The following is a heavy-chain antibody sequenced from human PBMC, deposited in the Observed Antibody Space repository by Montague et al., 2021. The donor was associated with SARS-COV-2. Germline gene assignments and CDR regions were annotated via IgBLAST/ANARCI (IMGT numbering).Heavy chain of an antibody. CDR3: ARVGGIGYYDSSGYYPGGYYYYGMDV. D-gene: IGHD3-22*01. CDR1: GFTFSSYA. V-gene: IGHV3-30-3*01. CDR2: ISYDGSNK. J-gene: IGHJ6*02. Sequence: SLRLSCAASGFTFSSYAMHWVRQAPGKGLEWVAVISYDGSNKYYADSVKGRFTISRDNSKNTLYLQMNSLRAEDTAVYYCARVGGIGYYDSSGYYPGGYYYYGMDVWGQGTTVTVSS.